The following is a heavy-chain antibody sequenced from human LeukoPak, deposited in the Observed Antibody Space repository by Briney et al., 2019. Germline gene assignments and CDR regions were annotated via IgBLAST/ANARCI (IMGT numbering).Heavy chain of an antibody. Sequence: GASVKVSCKPSGYTFTDYYIHWVRQAPGQGLXWMGWINPNTGGTSYAQRFQGRVTMTRDTSISTAYMELSSLRSDDTAVFYCARKGGAVLTGYHYWGQGTLVTVSS. CDR1: GYTFTDYY. CDR3: ARKGGAVLTGYHY. V-gene: IGHV1-2*02. CDR2: INPNTGGT. D-gene: IGHD3-9*01. J-gene: IGHJ4*02.